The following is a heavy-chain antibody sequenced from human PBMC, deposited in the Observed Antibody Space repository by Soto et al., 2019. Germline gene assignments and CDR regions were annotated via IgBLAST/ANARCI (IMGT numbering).Heavy chain of an antibody. J-gene: IGHJ5*02. CDR1: GFTFSNYG. Sequence: GASVKVSWKASGFTFSNYGLSWGRPAPGLGLEWMGWISAYNGNTNYAQKLQGRVTMTTDTSTSTAYMELRSLRSDDTAVYYCARDRYYDSSGYVRFDPWGQGTLVTVSS. CDR2: ISAYNGNT. V-gene: IGHV1-18*01. D-gene: IGHD3-22*01. CDR3: ARDRYYDSSGYVRFDP.